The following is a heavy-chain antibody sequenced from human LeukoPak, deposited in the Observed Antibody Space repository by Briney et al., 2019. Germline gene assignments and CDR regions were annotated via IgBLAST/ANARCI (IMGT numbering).Heavy chain of an antibody. CDR2: INHSGST. V-gene: IGHV4-34*01. CDR1: GGSFSGCY. J-gene: IGHJ2*01. Sequence: PSETLSLTCAVYGGSFSGCYWSWIRQPPGKGLEWIGEINHSGSTNYNPSLKSRVTISVDTSKNQFSLKLSSVTAADTAVYYCARYRGPGYFDLWGRGTLVTVSS. D-gene: IGHD3-16*02. CDR3: ARYRGPGYFDL.